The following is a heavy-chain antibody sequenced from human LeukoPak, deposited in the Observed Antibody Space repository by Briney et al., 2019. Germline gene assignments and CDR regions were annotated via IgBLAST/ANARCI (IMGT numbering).Heavy chain of an antibody. Sequence: ASVKVSCKASGGTFSSYAISWVRQAPGQGLEWMGRIIPILGIANYAQKFQGRVAITADKSTSTAYMELSSLRSEDTAVYYCARSLDSSGYYNWFDPWGQGTLVTVSS. CDR3: ARSLDSSGYYNWFDP. J-gene: IGHJ5*02. CDR1: GGTFSSYA. V-gene: IGHV1-69*04. D-gene: IGHD3-22*01. CDR2: IIPILGIA.